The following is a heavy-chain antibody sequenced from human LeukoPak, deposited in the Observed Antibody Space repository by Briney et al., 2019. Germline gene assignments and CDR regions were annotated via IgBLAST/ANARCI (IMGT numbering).Heavy chain of an antibody. J-gene: IGHJ1*01. V-gene: IGHV3-48*04. CDR3: ARGSILAYCGGDCYSGPSEYFQH. CDR1: GFIFKSYS. CDR2: ISGSSNII. D-gene: IGHD2-21*02. Sequence: GGSLRLSCAASGFIFKSYSMIWVRQAPGKGLEWVSYISGSSNIIYYADSVKGRSTISRDNPKNSMYLQMNSLRAEDTAVYYCARGSILAYCGGDCYSGPSEYFQHWGQGTLVTVSS.